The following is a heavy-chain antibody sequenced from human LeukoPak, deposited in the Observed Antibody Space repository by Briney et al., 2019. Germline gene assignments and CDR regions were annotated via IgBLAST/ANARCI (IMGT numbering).Heavy chain of an antibody. Sequence: PGGSLRLSCAASGFTVSTNYMSWVRQAPGKGLEWVSVIYSGGSTYYADPVKGRFTISRDNSKSTLYLQMDSLRAEDTAVYYCARHGSGRNNFDPLDHWGQGTLVTVSS. D-gene: IGHD1-26*01. CDR3: ARHGSGRNNFDPLDH. J-gene: IGHJ4*02. CDR2: IYSGGST. CDR1: GFTVSTNY. V-gene: IGHV3-66*04.